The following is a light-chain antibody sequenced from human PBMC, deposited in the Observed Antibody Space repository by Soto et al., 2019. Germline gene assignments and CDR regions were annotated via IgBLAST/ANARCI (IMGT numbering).Light chain of an antibody. V-gene: IGKV3-15*01. Sequence: EIVMTQSPATLSVSPGERATLSCRARQSVSSNLAWYQRKPGQAPRLLIYGASTRATGIPDRFSGSGSGTEFTLTISSLQSEDFAVYYCQQYNNWPWTFGQGTKVEIK. CDR3: QQYNNWPWT. CDR1: QSVSSN. CDR2: GAS. J-gene: IGKJ1*01.